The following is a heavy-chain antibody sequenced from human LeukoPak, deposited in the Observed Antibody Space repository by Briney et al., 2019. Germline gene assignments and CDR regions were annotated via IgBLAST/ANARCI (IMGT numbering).Heavy chain of an antibody. V-gene: IGHV4-4*07. D-gene: IGHD6-6*01. CDR3: ARGGLAARPGYFDY. Sequence: PSETLSLTCTVSGGSISRYYWSWIRQPAGKGLEWIGRIYTSGNTNYNPSLKSRVTISVDKSKNQFSLKLSSVTAADTAVYYCARGGLAARPGYFDYWGQGTLVTVSS. CDR2: IYTSGNT. J-gene: IGHJ4*02. CDR1: GGSISRYY.